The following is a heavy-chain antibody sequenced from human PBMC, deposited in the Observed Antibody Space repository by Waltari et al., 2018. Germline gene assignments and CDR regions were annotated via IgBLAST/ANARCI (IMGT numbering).Heavy chain of an antibody. CDR1: GESLTSSYV. D-gene: IGHD2-15*01. CDR2: VRGAGTT. CDR3: ARDRGRGLYLDS. V-gene: IGHV4-4*02. J-gene: IGHJ4*02. Sequence: QLQLPVSGPGLAKPSGPLPLPCAVSGESLTSSYVWNWVRQPPGKGLEWKGQVRGAGTTNYNPSFASRLTISLDTSTDHFSLRLTSATAADTAVYYCARDRGRGLYLDSWGQGILVTVSP.